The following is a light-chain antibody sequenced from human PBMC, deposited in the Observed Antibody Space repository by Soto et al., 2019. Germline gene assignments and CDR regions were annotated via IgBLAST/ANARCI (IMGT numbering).Light chain of an antibody. CDR1: QSVSSSY. Sequence: EIVLTQSPGTLSLSPGERATLSCRASQSVSSSYFAWYQQKPGQAPRLLIYGASNRASDIPDRFSGSGSGTDFTLTISRLEPEDFAVYYCQQYSNSPPYTFGPGTKLEIK. CDR3: QQYSNSPPYT. CDR2: GAS. V-gene: IGKV3-20*01. J-gene: IGKJ2*01.